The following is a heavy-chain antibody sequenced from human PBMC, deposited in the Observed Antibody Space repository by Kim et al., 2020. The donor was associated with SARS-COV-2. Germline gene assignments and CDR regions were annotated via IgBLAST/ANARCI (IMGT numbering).Heavy chain of an antibody. CDR1: GFTFSSYS. CDR2: ISSSSSYI. Sequence: GESLRLSCAASGFTFSSYSMNWVRQAPGKGLEWVSSISSSSSYIYYADSVKGRFTISRDNAKNSLYLQMNSLRAEDTAVYYCARDPIGFLFYYYGMDVWGQGTTVTVSS. V-gene: IGHV3-21*01. CDR3: ARDPIGFLFYYYGMDV. D-gene: IGHD2-21*01. J-gene: IGHJ6*02.